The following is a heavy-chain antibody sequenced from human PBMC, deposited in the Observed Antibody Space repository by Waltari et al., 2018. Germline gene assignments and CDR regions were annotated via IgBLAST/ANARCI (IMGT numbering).Heavy chain of an antibody. CDR3: ARDRGYCGGDCYKNLDS. Sequence: EVQLVESGGGLVQPGGSLRLSCAAFGFTFSDYWMTWVRQAPGKGVEWVAKIKKDGGEKYYVDSVKGRFTVSRDNAKNSLYLQMSSLRAEDTAVYYCARDRGYCGGDCYKNLDSWGQGTLVAVSS. D-gene: IGHD2-21*01. J-gene: IGHJ4*02. CDR1: GFTFSDYW. V-gene: IGHV3-7*01. CDR2: IKKDGGEK.